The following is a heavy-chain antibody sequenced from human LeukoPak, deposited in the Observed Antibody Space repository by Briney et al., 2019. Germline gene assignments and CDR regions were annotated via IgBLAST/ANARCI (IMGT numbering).Heavy chain of an antibody. Sequence: GGSLRLSCAASGFTFSGYGMHWVRQAPGKGLEWVAVISYDGINKFYAGSVKGRFTISRDNSKNTLYLQMNSLRAEDTAVYYCAKGYCSDTNCPIDYWGQGTLVTVSS. CDR1: GFTFSGYG. CDR2: ISYDGINK. CDR3: AKGYCSDTNCPIDY. V-gene: IGHV3-30*18. J-gene: IGHJ4*02. D-gene: IGHD2-2*01.